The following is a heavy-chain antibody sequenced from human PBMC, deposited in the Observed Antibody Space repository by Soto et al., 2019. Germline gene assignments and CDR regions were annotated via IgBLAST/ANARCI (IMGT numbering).Heavy chain of an antibody. Sequence: QVQLVESGGGVVQPGRSLRVSCTASGFSFNNYAMHWVRQAPGKGLEWVALISYDGRNKNHADSMKGRFTVSRDNSKNTVFLQMNSLRAEDTAVYYCARDRGMYADYGLFDYWGQGTLVVVSS. CDR3: ARDRGMYADYGLFDY. CDR1: GFSFNNYA. CDR2: ISYDGRNK. D-gene: IGHD4-17*01. J-gene: IGHJ4*02. V-gene: IGHV3-30*04.